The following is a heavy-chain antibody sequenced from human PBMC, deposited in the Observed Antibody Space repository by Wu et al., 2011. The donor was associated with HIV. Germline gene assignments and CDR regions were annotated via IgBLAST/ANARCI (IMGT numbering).Heavy chain of an antibody. CDR2: ISAYNGDT. Sequence: QVQLVQSGAEVKKPGASVKVSCKASGYTFTKYGITWVRQAPGQGLEWMGWISAYNGDTNSAQKVRGRVSMTTDSSTTTAYMEVRSLRSDDTAVYYCAREWRYCTGGSPCPSEYLQHWGQGTLV. D-gene: IGHD2-8*02. J-gene: IGHJ1*01. CDR3: AREWRYCTGGSPCPSEYLQH. CDR1: GYTFTKYG. V-gene: IGHV1-18*01.